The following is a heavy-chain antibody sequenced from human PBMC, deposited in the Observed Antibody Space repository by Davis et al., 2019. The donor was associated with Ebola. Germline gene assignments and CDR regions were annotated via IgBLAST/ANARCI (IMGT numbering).Heavy chain of an antibody. CDR2: INPSGGNT. D-gene: IGHD5-24*01. J-gene: IGHJ4*02. CDR3: ARGSRDGYKPSFDY. V-gene: IGHV1-46*01. Sequence: AASVQVSCKASGYTFTSYYMHCVRQAPGQGLEWMGIINPSGGNTNYAQKLQGRVTMTTDTSTSTAYMELSSLRSEDTAVYYCARGSRDGYKPSFDYWGQGTLVTVSS. CDR1: GYTFTSYY.